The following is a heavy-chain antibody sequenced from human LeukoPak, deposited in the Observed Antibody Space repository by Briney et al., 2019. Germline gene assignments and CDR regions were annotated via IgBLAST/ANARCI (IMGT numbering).Heavy chain of an antibody. CDR1: GFTLSSYW. Sequence: GGSLRLSCAASGFTLSSYWMTWVRQAPGKGLEWVAYIKQDGSEKYYMDSVKGRFTIYRDNAKNSLYLQMNSLRAEDTAVYFCAGHYDSSGYRVDVFDIWGQGTMVTVSS. D-gene: IGHD3-22*01. CDR2: IKQDGSEK. J-gene: IGHJ3*02. CDR3: AGHYDSSGYRVDVFDI. V-gene: IGHV3-7*01.